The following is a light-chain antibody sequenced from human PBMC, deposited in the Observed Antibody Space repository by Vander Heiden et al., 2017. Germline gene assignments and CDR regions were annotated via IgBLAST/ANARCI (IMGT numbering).Light chain of an antibody. J-gene: IGKJ2*01. CDR2: WAS. Sequence: DIVMTQSPDSLAVSLGERATINCKSSQSVLYSSNNKNYLAWYQQKPVQPPKLLIYWASTRESGVPDRFSGRASGTDFTLTISSLQAEDVAVYYCQQYDTTPVHFGQGTKLEIK. CDR3: QQYDTTPVH. V-gene: IGKV4-1*01. CDR1: QSVLYSSNNKNY.